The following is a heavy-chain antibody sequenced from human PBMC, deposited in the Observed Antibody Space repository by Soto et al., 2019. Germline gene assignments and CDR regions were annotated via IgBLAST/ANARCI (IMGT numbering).Heavy chain of an antibody. CDR1: GGSISSSSYY. CDR2: IYYSGST. V-gene: IGHV4-39*01. J-gene: IGHJ2*01. D-gene: IGHD3-10*01. CDR3: ARLNHGPLWFGELQPIPANWYFDL. Sequence: PSETLSLTCTVSGGSISSSSYYWGWIRQPPGKGLEWIGSIYYSGSTYYNPSLKSRVTISVDTSKNQFSLKLSSVTAADTAVFYCARLNHGPLWFGELQPIPANWYFDLWGRRTPVTVSS.